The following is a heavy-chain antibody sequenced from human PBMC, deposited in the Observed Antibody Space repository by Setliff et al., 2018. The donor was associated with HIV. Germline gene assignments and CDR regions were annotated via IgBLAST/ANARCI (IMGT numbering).Heavy chain of an antibody. CDR1: GGTFSSYG. D-gene: IGHD6-19*01. V-gene: IGHV1-69*13. J-gene: IGHJ6*02. CDR3: ARPAVLISTDYYYYMDV. CDR2: VIPLFGTE. Sequence: SVKVSCKSSGGTFSSYGVTWVRQAPGQGLEWMGGVIPLFGTEKVAQKFQGRATITADESTNTAYMELSSLRSEDTAIYYCARPAVLISTDYYYYMDVWGQGTTVTVSS.